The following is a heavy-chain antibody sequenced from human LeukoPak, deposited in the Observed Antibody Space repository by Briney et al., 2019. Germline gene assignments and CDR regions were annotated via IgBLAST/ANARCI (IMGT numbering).Heavy chain of an antibody. J-gene: IGHJ4*02. CDR3: AKGSYYDSSGSFYFDY. CDR2: ISGSADNT. CDR1: GFTFSSYA. Sequence: GGSLRLSCAASGFTFSSYAMSWVRQAPGKGLEWISGISGSADNTYYADSVKGRFTISRDNSKNTLYVQVNSLGTEDTAAYYCAKGSYYDSSGSFYFDYWGQGTLVTVSS. V-gene: IGHV3-23*01. D-gene: IGHD3-22*01.